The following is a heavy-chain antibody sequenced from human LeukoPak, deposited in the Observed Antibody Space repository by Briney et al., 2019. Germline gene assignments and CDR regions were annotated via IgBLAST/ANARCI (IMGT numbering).Heavy chain of an antibody. Sequence: GGSLRLSCAASRFIFSNHWMTWVRQAPGKELEWVSITYFGGTTYYADSVKGRFTISRDNSKNTLYLQMNSLRADDTAVYYCARDSEGDGYNFDTWGRGTLVTVSS. CDR2: TYFGGTT. D-gene: IGHD5-24*01. CDR3: ARDSEGDGYNFDT. J-gene: IGHJ5*02. CDR1: RFIFSNHW. V-gene: IGHV3-53*01.